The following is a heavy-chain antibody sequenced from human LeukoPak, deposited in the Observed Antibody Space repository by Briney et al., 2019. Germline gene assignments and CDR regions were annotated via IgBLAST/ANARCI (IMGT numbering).Heavy chain of an antibody. CDR3: ARQTSSGWFDY. J-gene: IGHJ4*02. D-gene: IGHD6-19*01. CDR2: IYTSGST. Sequence: SETLSLTCTVSGGSISSYYWSWIRQPPGKGLEWIGYIYTSGSTNYNPSLESRVTISVDTSKNQFSLKLSSVTAADTAVYYCARQTSSGWFDYWGQGTLVTVSP. CDR1: GGSISSYY. V-gene: IGHV4-4*09.